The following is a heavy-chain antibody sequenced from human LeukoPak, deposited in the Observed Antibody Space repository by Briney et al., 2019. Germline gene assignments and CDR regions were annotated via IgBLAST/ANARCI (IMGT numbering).Heavy chain of an antibody. J-gene: IGHJ4*02. D-gene: IGHD3-22*01. V-gene: IGHV4-30-2*03. CDR3: ARHGYYVGSGYYSSFDY. CDR1: GGSISSGGYS. Sequence: SQTLSLTCAVSGGSISSGGYSWSWIRQPPGKGPEWIGSIYYSGSTYYNPSLKSRVTISVDTSKNQFSLKLSSVTAADTAVYYCARHGYYVGSGYYSSFDYWGQGTLVTVSS. CDR2: IYYSGST.